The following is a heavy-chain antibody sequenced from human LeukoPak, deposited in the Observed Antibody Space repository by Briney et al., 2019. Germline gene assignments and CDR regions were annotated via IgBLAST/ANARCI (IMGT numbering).Heavy chain of an antibody. CDR1: GYSISSGYY. V-gene: IGHV4-38-2*01. Sequence: PSETLSLTCAVSGYSISSGYYWGWIRQPPGKGLEWIGSIYHSGSTYYNPSLKSRVTISGDTSKNQFSLKLSSVTAADTAVYYCASHYYDSSEIDYWGQGTLVSVSS. CDR3: ASHYYDSSEIDY. CDR2: IYHSGST. J-gene: IGHJ4*02. D-gene: IGHD3-22*01.